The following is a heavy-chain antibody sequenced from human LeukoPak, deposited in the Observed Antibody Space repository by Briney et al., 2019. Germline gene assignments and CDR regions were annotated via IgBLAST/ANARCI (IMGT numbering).Heavy chain of an antibody. V-gene: IGHV4-39*07. CDR1: GGSLSSSSYY. CDR2: VYYTGTT. CDR3: AKDPRAYYDFWSGYYDGYYYYYMDV. Sequence: SETLSLTCNVSGGSLSSSSYYWGWIRQPPGKGLEWLGNVYYTGTTYYNPSLESRVTISVDTSNNQFSLRLSSVTAADTAIYYCAKDPRAYYDFWSGYYDGYYYYYMDVWGKGTTVTVSS. D-gene: IGHD3-3*01. J-gene: IGHJ6*03.